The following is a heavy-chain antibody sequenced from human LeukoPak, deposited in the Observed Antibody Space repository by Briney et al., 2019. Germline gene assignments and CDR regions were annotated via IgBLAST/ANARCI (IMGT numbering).Heavy chain of an antibody. Sequence: TGGSLRLSCAASGFTISSDEMNWARQAPGKGLEWVLHISSGGGAIYYADSVKGRFSISRDTAKNSLYLQMNSLRAEDTAIYYCARGGSSRPLAHWGQGTLVTVSS. CDR1: GFTISSDE. CDR3: ARGGSSRPLAH. D-gene: IGHD1-1*01. V-gene: IGHV3-48*03. J-gene: IGHJ4*02. CDR2: ISSGGGAI.